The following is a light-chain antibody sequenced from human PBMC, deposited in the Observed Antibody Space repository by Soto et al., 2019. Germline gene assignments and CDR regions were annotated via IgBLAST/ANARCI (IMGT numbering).Light chain of an antibody. Sequence: QSVLTQPHSVSGAPGQRVTISFTGGSSNIGAGYEVQWYQQLPGRAPKLLIYGNNNRPSGVPERFSGSNSGTSASLAISGLQAEDESDYYCQSFDSSLSAYVFGTGTKV. CDR3: QSFDSSLSAYV. CDR1: SSNIGAGYE. J-gene: IGLJ1*01. V-gene: IGLV1-40*01. CDR2: GNN.